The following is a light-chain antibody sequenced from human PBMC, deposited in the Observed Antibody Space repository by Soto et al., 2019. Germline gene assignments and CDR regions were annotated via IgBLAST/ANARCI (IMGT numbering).Light chain of an antibody. CDR3: QQYHRYST. CDR2: DVS. V-gene: IGKV1-5*01. CDR1: QSINAW. Sequence: DIQMTQAPSTISASVGDRVTITCRASQSINAWLAWYQQKPGKAPKLLIYDVSTLDSGVPSRFSGSASGTEFTLTISRLESDDFATYYCQQYHRYSTFGQGTRVDIQ. J-gene: IGKJ1*01.